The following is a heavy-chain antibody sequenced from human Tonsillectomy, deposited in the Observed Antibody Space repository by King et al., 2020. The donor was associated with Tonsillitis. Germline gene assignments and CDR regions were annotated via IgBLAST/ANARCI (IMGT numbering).Heavy chain of an antibody. CDR3: ARVNGYNAFDY. D-gene: IGHD5-24*01. Sequence: VQLVESGGGVVQPVRSLRLSCAASGFTFSNSAMHWVRQAPGKGLEGGALISYDGSNKYHADSGKGRFTISRDNSKNTLSLQMNSLRAEDTAVYYCARVNGYNAFDYWGQGTLVTVSS. V-gene: IGHV3-30-3*01. CDR2: ISYDGSNK. J-gene: IGHJ4*02. CDR1: GFTFSNSA.